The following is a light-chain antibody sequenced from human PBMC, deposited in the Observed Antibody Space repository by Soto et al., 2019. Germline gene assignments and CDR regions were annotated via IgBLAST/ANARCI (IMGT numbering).Light chain of an antibody. J-gene: IGKJ5*01. Sequence: DIQMTQSPSSVSASVGDRVTITCRAILVICIWLAWYQQKPRKAPKLLVYAASRLQSGVPSRFSGSESGADFTLTISSLQPEDVATYYCQQTNNFPYTFGQGTRLEIK. V-gene: IGKV1-12*01. CDR2: AAS. CDR3: QQTNNFPYT. CDR1: LVICIW.